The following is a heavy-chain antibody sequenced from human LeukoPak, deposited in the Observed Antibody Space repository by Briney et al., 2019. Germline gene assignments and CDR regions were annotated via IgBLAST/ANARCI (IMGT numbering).Heavy chain of an antibody. D-gene: IGHD6-13*01. CDR3: ARYSAAAASYFDY. Sequence: PSETLSLTCAVYGGSFSGYYWSWIRQPPGKGLEWIAEINHSGSTNYNPSLKSRVTISVDTSKNQFSLKLSSVTAADTAVYYCARYSAAAASYFDYWGQGTLVTVSS. CDR2: INHSGST. J-gene: IGHJ4*02. CDR1: GGSFSGYY. V-gene: IGHV4-34*01.